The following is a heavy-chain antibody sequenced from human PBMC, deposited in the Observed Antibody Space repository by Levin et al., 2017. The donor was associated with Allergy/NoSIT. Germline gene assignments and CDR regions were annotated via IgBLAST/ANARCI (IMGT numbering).Heavy chain of an antibody. CDR1: GYTFTSYG. D-gene: IGHD3-10*01. J-gene: IGHJ5*02. CDR2: ISAYNGNT. CDR3: ARVSKYGGYGSGIAFDP. Sequence: ASVKVSCKASGYTFTSYGISWVRQAPGQGLEWMGWISAYNGNTNYAQKLQGRVTMTTDTSTSTAYMELRSLRSDDTAVYYCARVSKYGGYGSGIAFDPWGQGTLVTVSS. V-gene: IGHV1-18*01.